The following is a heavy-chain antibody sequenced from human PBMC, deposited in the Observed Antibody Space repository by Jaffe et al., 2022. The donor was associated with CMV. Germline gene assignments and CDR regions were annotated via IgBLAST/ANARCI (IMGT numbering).Heavy chain of an antibody. J-gene: IGHJ4*02. CDR2: ISSSSSTI. V-gene: IGHV3-48*02. Sequence: EVQLVESGGGLVQPGGSLRLSCAASGFTFSSYSMNWVRQAPGKGLEWVSYISSSSSTIYYADSVKGRFTISRDNAKNSLYLQMNSLRDEDTAVYYCARGGILTGYLTQGHFDYWGQGTLVTVSS. CDR3: ARGGILTGYLTQGHFDY. CDR1: GFTFSSYS. D-gene: IGHD3-9*01.